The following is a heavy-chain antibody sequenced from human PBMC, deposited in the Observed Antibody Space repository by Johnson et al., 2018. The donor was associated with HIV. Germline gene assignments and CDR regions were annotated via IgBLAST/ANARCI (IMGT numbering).Heavy chain of an antibody. CDR3: AKGASGSSGGAFDI. CDR1: GFTFSDYY. Sequence: QVQLVESGGGVVKPGGSLRLSCAASGFTFSDYYMSWIRQAPGKGLEWVAFIRYDGSNKYYGDSVRGRFTISRDNSKNTLYMQMNSLRAEDTAVYYCAKGASGSSGGAFDIWCQGTMVTVSS. D-gene: IGHD1-26*01. V-gene: IGHV3-30*02. CDR2: IRYDGSNK. J-gene: IGHJ3*02.